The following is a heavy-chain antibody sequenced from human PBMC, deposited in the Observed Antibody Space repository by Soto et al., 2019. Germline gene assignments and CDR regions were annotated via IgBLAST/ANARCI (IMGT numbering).Heavy chain of an antibody. CDR1: GFTFSNAW. D-gene: IGHD3-22*01. CDR2: IRSKANSYAT. J-gene: IGHJ4*02. V-gene: IGHV3-73*01. CDR3: TRRVDSSGYYLDY. Sequence: SLRLSCAASGFTFSNAWMSWVRQAPGKGLEWVGRIRSKANSYATAYAASVKGRFTISRDDSKNTAYLQMNSLKTEDTAVYYCTRRVDSSGYYLDYWGQGTLVTVSS.